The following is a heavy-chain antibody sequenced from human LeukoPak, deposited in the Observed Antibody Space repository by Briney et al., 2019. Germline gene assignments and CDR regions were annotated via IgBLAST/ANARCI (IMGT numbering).Heavy chain of an antibody. CDR1: GGTFSIYA. J-gene: IGHJ5*02. D-gene: IGHD6-19*01. Sequence: SVXVSCKASGGTFSIYAISWVRQAPGQGLEWMGGIIPIFGTANYAQKFQGRVTITADESTSTAYMELSSLRSEDTAVYYCARVSSGDPVAGRYNWFDPWGQGTLVTVSS. CDR3: ARVSSGDPVAGRYNWFDP. CDR2: IIPIFGTA. V-gene: IGHV1-69*13.